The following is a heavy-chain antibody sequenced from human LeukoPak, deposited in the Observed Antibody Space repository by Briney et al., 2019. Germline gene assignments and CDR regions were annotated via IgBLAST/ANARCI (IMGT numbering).Heavy chain of an antibody. CDR2: ITRSSGAT. V-gene: IGHV1-2*02. J-gene: IGHJ4*02. CDR3: VSWAGGTSDVASFDY. D-gene: IGHD2-21*01. CDR1: GYTFTDYY. Sequence: ASVKISCKASGYTFTDYYIHWVRQAPKQGFEWMGWITRSSGATKFGQRFQGRVTLTRDTSISTFYMEMSNLRSDDAAVYYCVSWAGGTSDVASFDYWGQGTLVTVSS.